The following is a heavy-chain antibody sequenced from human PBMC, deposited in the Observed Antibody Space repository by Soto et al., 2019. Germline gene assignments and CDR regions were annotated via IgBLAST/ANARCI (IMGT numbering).Heavy chain of an antibody. V-gene: IGHV3-49*03. CDR1: GFTFGDYA. CDR2: IRSKAYGGTT. J-gene: IGHJ4*02. Sequence: GGSLRLSCTASGFTFGDYAMSWFRQAPGKGLEWVGFIRSKAYGGTTEYAASVKGRFTISRDDSKSIAYLQMNSLKTEDTAVNYCTRSYMMYNWNYLPGYWGQGTLVTVSS. CDR3: TRSYMMYNWNYLPGY. D-gene: IGHD1-7*01.